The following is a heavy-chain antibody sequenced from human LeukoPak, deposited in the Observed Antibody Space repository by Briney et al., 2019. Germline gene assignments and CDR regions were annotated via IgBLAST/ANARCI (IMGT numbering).Heavy chain of an antibody. D-gene: IGHD5-24*01. CDR2: IKQDGSDK. Sequence: PGGSLRLSCAASGFTLSSYWMSWVRLAPGKGLEWVANIKQDGSDKSYVDSARGRFVISRDNAKNSLYLQMNSLRVEDTAVYYCARVGRDGYNPGDYWGQGTLVTVSS. J-gene: IGHJ4*02. CDR1: GFTLSSYW. CDR3: ARVGRDGYNPGDY. V-gene: IGHV3-7*04.